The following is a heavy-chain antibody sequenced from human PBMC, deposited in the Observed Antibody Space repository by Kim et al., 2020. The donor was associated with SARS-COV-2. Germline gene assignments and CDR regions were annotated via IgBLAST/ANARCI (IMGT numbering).Heavy chain of an antibody. Sequence: ASVKVSCKASGYSFTDYYVHWVRQAPGQGLEWMGWINPNSGGTKYAQKCQGRVTMTTDTSISTADMELSSLRSDDTAVYFCARALAYCRGGSCYPWGQGTLVTVSS. D-gene: IGHD2-15*01. J-gene: IGHJ5*02. CDR3: ARALAYCRGGSCYP. CDR2: INPNSGGT. V-gene: IGHV1-2*02. CDR1: GYSFTDYY.